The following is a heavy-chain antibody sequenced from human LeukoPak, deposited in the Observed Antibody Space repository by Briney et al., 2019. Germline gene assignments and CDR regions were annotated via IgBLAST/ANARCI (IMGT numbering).Heavy chain of an antibody. Sequence: GGSLRLSCAASGFIFKNYAMSWVRQAPGKGLEWVSGVGDSTNYADSVKGRFTISRDNSKNTLYLQMNSLRVEDTAVYYCAKGSRPYDSPFDIWGQGTMVTVSS. D-gene: IGHD3-22*01. V-gene: IGHV3-23*01. CDR3: AKGSRPYDSPFDI. J-gene: IGHJ3*02. CDR1: GFIFKNYA. CDR2: SGVGDST.